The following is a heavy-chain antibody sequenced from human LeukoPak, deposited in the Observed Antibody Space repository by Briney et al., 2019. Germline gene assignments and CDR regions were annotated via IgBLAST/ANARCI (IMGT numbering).Heavy chain of an antibody. CDR1: GFTVSSNY. CDR3: ARDSEQQQLDYYYYGMDV. V-gene: IGHV3-53*01. J-gene: IGHJ6*02. D-gene: IGHD6-13*01. CDR2: IYSGGNT. Sequence: SGGSLRLSCVTSGFTVSSNYMSWVRQAPGKGLEWVSVIYSGGNTYYVDSVKGRFTISRDNSKNTLYLQMNSLRAEDTAVYYCARDSEQQQLDYYYYGMDVWGQGTAVTVSS.